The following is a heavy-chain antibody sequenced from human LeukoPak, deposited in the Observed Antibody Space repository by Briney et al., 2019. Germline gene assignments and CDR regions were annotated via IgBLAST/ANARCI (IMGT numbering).Heavy chain of an antibody. D-gene: IGHD5-24*01. CDR2: IYHSGST. CDR3: ARDLEMAFDY. CDR1: GFSLSTSGM. J-gene: IGHJ4*02. Sequence: SGPTLVNPTQTLTLTCTFSGFSLSTSGMRVSWIRQPPGKGLEWIGSIYHSGSTYYNPSLKSRVTISVDTSKNQFSLKLSSVTAADTAVYYCARDLEMAFDYWGQGTLVTVSS. V-gene: IGHV4-38-2*02.